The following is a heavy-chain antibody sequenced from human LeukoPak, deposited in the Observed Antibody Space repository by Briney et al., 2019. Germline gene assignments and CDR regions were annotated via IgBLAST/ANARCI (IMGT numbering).Heavy chain of an antibody. J-gene: IGHJ4*02. V-gene: IGHV3-33*01. D-gene: IGHD3-3*01. Sequence: PGGSLRLSCAASGFTFSSYGMYWVRQAPGKGLEWVAVIWYDGSNKYYADSVKGRFTISRDNSKNTLYLQMNSLRAEDTAVYYCARDLPYYDFWSGYFDSFDYWGQGTLVTVSS. CDR1: GFTFSSYG. CDR2: IWYDGSNK. CDR3: ARDLPYYDFWSGYFDSFDY.